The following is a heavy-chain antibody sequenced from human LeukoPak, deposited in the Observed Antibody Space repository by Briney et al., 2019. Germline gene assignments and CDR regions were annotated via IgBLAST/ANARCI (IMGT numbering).Heavy chain of an antibody. CDR1: NVSISSGSHY. D-gene: IGHD1-7*01. CDR2: IYAGGRS. J-gene: IGHJ3*02. CDR3: ARDGTGTTVKQNRDAFDI. Sequence: PSQTLSLTCTVSNVSISSGSHYWNWIRQPAGKGLEWIGRIYAGGRSNYNPSLRSRVTISVDTSKNQFSLRLSSVTAADTAVYYCARDGTGTTVKQNRDAFDIWGQGTMVTVSS. V-gene: IGHV4-61*02.